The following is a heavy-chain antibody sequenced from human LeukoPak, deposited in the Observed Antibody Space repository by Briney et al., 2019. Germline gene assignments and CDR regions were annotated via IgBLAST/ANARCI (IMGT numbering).Heavy chain of an antibody. V-gene: IGHV3-30*02. J-gene: IGHJ4*02. D-gene: IGHD6-13*01. CDR2: IRSDGSNK. CDR1: GFTFSSYA. CDR3: ANFKAAAADY. Sequence: GGSLRLSCAASGFTFSSYAMDWVRQAPGKGLEWVAFIRSDGSNKYYADSVKGRFTISRDNSKNTLYLQTNSLRAEDTAVYYCANFKAAAADYWGQGTLVTVSS.